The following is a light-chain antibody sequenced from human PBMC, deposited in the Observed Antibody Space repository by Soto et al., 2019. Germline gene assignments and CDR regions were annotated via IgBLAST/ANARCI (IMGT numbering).Light chain of an antibody. CDR3: CSYAGHSTYV. Sequence: QSVLAQPGSVSWSPGQSITISCTGTSSDVGGVYLVFLYQQHPGQAPQTVIFEDPKGPPGVSDRFSGSTSENTPSLTISGLQAEDEADYYCCSYAGHSTYVFAGGTKVTVL. CDR2: EDP. J-gene: IGLJ1*01. CDR1: SSDVGGVYL. V-gene: IGLV2-23*01.